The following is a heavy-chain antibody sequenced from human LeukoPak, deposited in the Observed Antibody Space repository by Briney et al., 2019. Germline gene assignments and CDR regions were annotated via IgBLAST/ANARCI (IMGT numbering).Heavy chain of an antibody. V-gene: IGHV1-69*04. CDR1: GYTFTSYG. Sequence: SVKVSCKASGYTFTSYGISWVRQAPGQGLEWMGRIIPILGIANYAQKFQGRVTITADKSTSTAYMELSSLRSEDTAVYYCARSYYYDSSGYYSGWGQGTLVTVSS. CDR2: IIPILGIA. J-gene: IGHJ4*02. D-gene: IGHD3-22*01. CDR3: ARSYYYDSSGYYSG.